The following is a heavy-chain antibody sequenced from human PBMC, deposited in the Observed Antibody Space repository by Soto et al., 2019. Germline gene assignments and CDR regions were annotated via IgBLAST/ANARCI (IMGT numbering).Heavy chain of an antibody. J-gene: IGHJ4*02. CDR3: ARGDGAVGAAIDI. V-gene: IGHV3-11*06. CDR2: ISSRSSEI. Sequence: GGSLRLSCVVSGFTFSDHYMNWVRQAPGKGLQWVAYISSRSSEINYADPVKGRFTISRDNAKNSVFLHMTSLTAEDTGVYFCARGDGAVGAAIDIWGQRTLVPVSS. D-gene: IGHD2-15*01. CDR1: GFTFSDHY.